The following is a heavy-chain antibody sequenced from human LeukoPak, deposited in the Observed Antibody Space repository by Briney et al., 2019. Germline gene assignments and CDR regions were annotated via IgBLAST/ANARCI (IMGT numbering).Heavy chain of an antibody. CDR2: ISGSGGST. Sequence: GGSLRLSCAVSGFTFSSYAMSWVRQAPGKGVEWVSAISGSGGSTYYADSVKGRFTISRDNSKNTLYLQMNSLRAEDTAVYYCAKSLHYYDFWSGYYGIDYWGQGTLVTVSS. CDR3: AKSLHYYDFWSGYYGIDY. CDR1: GFTFSSYA. J-gene: IGHJ4*02. V-gene: IGHV3-23*01. D-gene: IGHD3-3*01.